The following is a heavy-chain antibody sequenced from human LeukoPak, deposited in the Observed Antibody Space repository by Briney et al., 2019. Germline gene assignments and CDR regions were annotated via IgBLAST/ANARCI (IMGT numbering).Heavy chain of an antibody. CDR1: GYTFTSYA. V-gene: IGHV7-4-1*02. J-gene: IGHJ4*02. CDR3: ARVVAAAGKILDY. CDR2: INTNTGNP. Sequence: APVKVSCKASGYTFTSYAMNWVRQAPGQGLEWMGWINTNTGNPTYAQGFTGRFVFSLDTSVSTAYLQISSLKAEVTAVYYCARVVAAAGKILDYWGQGTLVTVSS. D-gene: IGHD6-13*01.